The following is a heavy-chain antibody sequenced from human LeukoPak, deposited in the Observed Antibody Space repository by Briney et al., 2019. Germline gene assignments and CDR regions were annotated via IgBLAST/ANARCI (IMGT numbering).Heavy chain of an antibody. V-gene: IGHV3-48*03. D-gene: IGHD3-10*02. CDR3: AELGITMIGGV. CDR1: GFTFSSYG. Sequence: TGGSLRLSCAASGFTFSSYGMSWVRQAPGEGLEWVSAISSSGSTIYYADSVKGRFTISRDNAKNSLYLQMNSLRAEDTAVYYCAELGITMIGGVWGKGTTVTISS. J-gene: IGHJ6*04. CDR2: ISSSGSTI.